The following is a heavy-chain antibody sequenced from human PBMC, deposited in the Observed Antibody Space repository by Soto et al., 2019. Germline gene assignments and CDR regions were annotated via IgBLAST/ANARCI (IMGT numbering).Heavy chain of an antibody. Sequence: QVRLVQSGDEGKKPGSSVKVSCKASGGTFSSYAISWVRQAPGQGLEWMGGIIPIFGTANYAQKFQGRVTITADESTSTAYMGLSSLRSEDTAVYYCARGRKTVVTPYFDYWGQGTLVTVSS. CDR2: IIPIFGTA. CDR3: ARGRKTVVTPYFDY. J-gene: IGHJ4*02. CDR1: GGTFSSYA. D-gene: IGHD2-21*02. V-gene: IGHV1-69*12.